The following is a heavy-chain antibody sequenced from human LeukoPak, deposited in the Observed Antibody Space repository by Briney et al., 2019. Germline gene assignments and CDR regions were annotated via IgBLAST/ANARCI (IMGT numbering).Heavy chain of an antibody. CDR3: ARESTYCSGGSCNSVADY. D-gene: IGHD2-15*01. V-gene: IGHV4-39*07. CDR1: AGSISSSSYY. CDR2: IYYSGST. J-gene: IGHJ4*02. Sequence: SETLTLTRTVSAGSISSSSYYWGWIRQPPGKGLEWIGSIYYSGSTYYNPSLKSRVTISVDTSKNQFSLKLSSVTAADTAVYYCARESTYCSGGSCNSVADYWGQGTLVTVSS.